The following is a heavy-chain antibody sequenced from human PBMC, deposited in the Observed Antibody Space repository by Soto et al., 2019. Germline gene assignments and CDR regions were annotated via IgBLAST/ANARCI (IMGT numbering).Heavy chain of an antibody. CDR1: GFTFSSYA. V-gene: IGHV3-23*01. D-gene: IGHD1-26*01. Sequence: GGSLRLSXAASGFTFSSYAMSWVRQAPGKGLKWVSSIRGSGGRTYYADSVKGRFTISRDNSKNTLYVQMNSLRAEDTAVYYCAALAGSYSNNDVDYWGQGTLVTVSS. J-gene: IGHJ4*02. CDR2: IRGSGGRT. CDR3: AALAGSYSNNDVDY.